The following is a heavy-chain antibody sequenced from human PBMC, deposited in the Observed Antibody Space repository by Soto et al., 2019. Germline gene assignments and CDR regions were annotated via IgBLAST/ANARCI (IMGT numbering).Heavy chain of an antibody. CDR1: GFTFSSYG. D-gene: IGHD2-15*01. V-gene: IGHV3-30*18. Sequence: QVQLVESGGGVVQPGRSLRLSCAASGFTFSSYGMHWVRQAPGKGLEWVAVISYDGSNKYYADSVKGRFTISRDNSKNTLYLQMNSLRAEDTAVYYCANDLWPYCSGGSCYPVDPWGQGTLVTVSS. J-gene: IGHJ5*02. CDR3: ANDLWPYCSGGSCYPVDP. CDR2: ISYDGSNK.